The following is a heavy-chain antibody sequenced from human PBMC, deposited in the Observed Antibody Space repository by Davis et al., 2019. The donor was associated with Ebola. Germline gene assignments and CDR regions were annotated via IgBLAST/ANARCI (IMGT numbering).Heavy chain of an antibody. CDR1: AVSFSSSSYY. Sequence: PSETLSLTCTVSAVSFSSSSYYWGWIRQPPGKGLEWIGSIYYSGSTYYNPSLKSRVTISVDTSKNQFSLKLSSVTAADTAVYYCARPYGDYEGYFDYWGQGTLVTVSS. CDR2: IYYSGST. D-gene: IGHD4-17*01. CDR3: ARPYGDYEGYFDY. V-gene: IGHV4-39*01. J-gene: IGHJ4*02.